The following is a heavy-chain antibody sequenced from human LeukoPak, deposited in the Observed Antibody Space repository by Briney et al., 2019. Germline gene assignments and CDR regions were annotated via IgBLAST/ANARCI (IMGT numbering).Heavy chain of an antibody. CDR2: ISYDGSNK. D-gene: IGHD1-7*01. J-gene: IGHJ4*02. CDR1: GFTFSSYA. V-gene: IGHV3-30-3*01. Sequence: PGGSLRLSCAASGFTFSSYAIHWVRQAPGKGLEWVAVISYDGSNKYYADSVKGRFTISRDNSKNTLYLQMNSLRVEDTAVYYCARVGTGTSYDYWGQGTLVTVSS. CDR3: ARVGTGTSYDY.